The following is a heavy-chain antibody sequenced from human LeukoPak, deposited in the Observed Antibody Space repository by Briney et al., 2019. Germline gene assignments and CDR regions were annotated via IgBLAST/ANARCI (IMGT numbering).Heavy chain of an antibody. V-gene: IGHV3-23*01. Sequence: PGGSLRLSCAASGLTFSSYAMSWVRQAPGKGLEWVSAISGSGGSTYYADSVKGRFTISRDNSKNTLYLQMNSLRAEDTAVYYCATAPGRGTYYFDYWGQGTLVTVSS. D-gene: IGHD1-1*01. CDR1: GLTFSSYA. J-gene: IGHJ4*02. CDR2: ISGSGGST. CDR3: ATAPGRGTYYFDY.